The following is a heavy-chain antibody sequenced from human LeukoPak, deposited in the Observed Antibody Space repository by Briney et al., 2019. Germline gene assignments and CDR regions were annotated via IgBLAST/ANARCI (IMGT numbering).Heavy chain of an antibody. V-gene: IGHV4-30-4*02. Sequence: SETLSLTCTVSGGSICRGDYYWSWIRQPPGKGLEWIGYIYYSGSTYYNPSLKSQVPISVDTSKNQFSLKLSSVTAADTGVYYCARVGIADAFDIWGQGTMVTVSS. J-gene: IGHJ3*02. CDR1: GGSICRGDYY. D-gene: IGHD6-13*01. CDR2: IYYSGST. CDR3: ARVGIADAFDI.